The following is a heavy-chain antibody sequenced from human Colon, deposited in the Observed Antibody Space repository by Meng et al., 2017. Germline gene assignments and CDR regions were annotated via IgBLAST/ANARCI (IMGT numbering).Heavy chain of an antibody. D-gene: IGHD1-26*01. J-gene: IGHJ4*02. V-gene: IGHV3-33*01. Sequence: GESLKISCAASGFTFSSYGMHWVRQAPGMGLEWVANIWNDGSKKYYGETVKGRFTISRDDSKNTVDLQINDLRAEDTGVYYCARAQWGGLAYWGQGNLVTGAS. CDR2: IWNDGSKK. CDR3: ARAQWGGLAY. CDR1: GFTFSSYG.